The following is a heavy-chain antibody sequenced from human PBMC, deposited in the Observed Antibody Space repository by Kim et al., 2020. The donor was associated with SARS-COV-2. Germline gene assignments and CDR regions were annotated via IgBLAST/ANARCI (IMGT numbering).Heavy chain of an antibody. CDR3: ARHLTTVTTLPYYYYG. CDR2: MYYSGST. Sequence: SETLSLTCTVSGGSISSSSYYWGWIRQPPGKGLEWIGSMYYSGSTYYNPSLKSRVTISVDTSKNHFSLKLSSVTAADTAVYYCARHLTTVTTLPYYYYG. J-gene: IGHJ6*01. D-gene: IGHD4-17*01. CDR1: GGSISSSSYY. V-gene: IGHV4-39*01.